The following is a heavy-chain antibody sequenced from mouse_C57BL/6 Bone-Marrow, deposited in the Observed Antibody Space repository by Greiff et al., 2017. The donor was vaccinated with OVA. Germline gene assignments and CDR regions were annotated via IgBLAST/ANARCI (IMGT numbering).Heavy chain of an antibody. CDR1: GFTFSDYG. CDR3: ASLTGTDAMDY. D-gene: IGHD4-1*01. V-gene: IGHV5-15*01. Sequence: EVQRVESGGGLVQPGGSLKLSCAASGFTFSDYGMAWVRQAPRKGPEWVAFISNLAYSIYYADTVTGRFTISRENAKNTLYLEMSSLRSEDTAMYYCASLTGTDAMDYWGQGTSVTVSS. J-gene: IGHJ4*01. CDR2: ISNLAYSI.